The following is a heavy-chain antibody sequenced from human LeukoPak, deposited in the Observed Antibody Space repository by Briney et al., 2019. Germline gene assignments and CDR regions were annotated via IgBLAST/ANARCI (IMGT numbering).Heavy chain of an antibody. CDR1: GGSFSGYY. CDR3: ARGSGTYYCDSSGYSPAPLFDY. CDR2: INHSGST. J-gene: IGHJ4*02. Sequence: PSETLSLTCAVYGGSFSGYYWSWIRQPPGKGLEWIGEINHSGSTNYNPSLKSRVTISVDTSKNQFSLKLSSVTAADTAVYYCARGSGTYYCDSSGYSPAPLFDYWGQGTLVTVSS. V-gene: IGHV4-34*01. D-gene: IGHD3-22*01.